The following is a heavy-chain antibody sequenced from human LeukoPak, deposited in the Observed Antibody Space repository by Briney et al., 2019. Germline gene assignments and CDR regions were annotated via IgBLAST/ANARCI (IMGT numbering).Heavy chain of an antibody. D-gene: IGHD2-15*01. CDR2: IIPILGIA. CDR1: GGTFSSYA. CDR3: ALIQDPNCCGGSCYPTSGDPTDY. V-gene: IGHV1-69*04. J-gene: IGHJ4*02. Sequence: ASVKVSCKASGGTFSSYAIGWVRQAPGQGLEWMGRIIPILGIANYAQKFQGRVTITADKSTSTAYMELSSLRSEDTAVYYCALIQDPNCCGGSCYPTSGDPTDYWGQGTLVTVSS.